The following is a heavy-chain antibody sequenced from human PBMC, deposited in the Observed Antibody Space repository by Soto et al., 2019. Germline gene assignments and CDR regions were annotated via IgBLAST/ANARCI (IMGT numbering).Heavy chain of an antibody. Sequence: PGGSLRLSCAASGFTFSSYGMHWVRQAPGKGLEWVAVIWYDGSNKYYADSVKGRFTISRDNSKNTLYLQMNSLRAEDTAVYYCARDSSSWYHYYYGVDVWGQGTTVTVSS. CDR2: IWYDGSNK. J-gene: IGHJ6*02. CDR1: GFTFSSYG. D-gene: IGHD6-13*01. CDR3: ARDSSSWYHYYYGVDV. V-gene: IGHV3-33*01.